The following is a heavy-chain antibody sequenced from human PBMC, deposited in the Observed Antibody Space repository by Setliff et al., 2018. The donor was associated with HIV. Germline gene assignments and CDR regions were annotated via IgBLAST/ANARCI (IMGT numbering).Heavy chain of an antibody. J-gene: IGHJ4*02. D-gene: IGHD2-15*01. CDR2: ISYDGSNK. CDR3: ATLWMRGGYFDT. V-gene: IGHV3-30-3*01. CDR1: GFIFSSYA. Sequence: GGSLRLSCAASGFIFSSYAMHWVRQTPGKGLEWVAVISYDGSNKYYADSVKGRFTISRDNAKNTVYLQMNSLRPEDTAVYYCATLWMRGGYFDTWGQGTLVTVSS.